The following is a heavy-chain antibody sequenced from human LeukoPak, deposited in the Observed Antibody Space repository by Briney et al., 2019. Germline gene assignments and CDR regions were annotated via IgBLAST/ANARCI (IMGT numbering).Heavy chain of an antibody. V-gene: IGHV3-30-3*01. Sequence: PGRSLRLSCAASGFTFSSYSIHWVRQAPGKGLEWVAVVSYDGSSENYADSVKGRFTTSRDNSKNTLYLQMNSLRAEDTAVYYCARDRVLYFYYGMDVWGQGTTVTVSS. CDR3: ARDRVLYFYYGMDV. CDR1: GFTFSSYS. CDR2: VSYDGSSE. J-gene: IGHJ6*02. D-gene: IGHD2-21*01.